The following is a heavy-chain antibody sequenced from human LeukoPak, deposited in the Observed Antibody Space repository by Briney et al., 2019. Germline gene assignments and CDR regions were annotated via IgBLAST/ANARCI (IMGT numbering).Heavy chain of an antibody. V-gene: IGHV3-33*01. CDR3: ARDSFCGGDCRDAFDI. J-gene: IGHJ3*02. CDR1: GFTFNSYV. CDR2: IWYDGSNK. Sequence: GGSLRLFCAASGFTFNSYVMHWVRQAPGKGLEWVAVIWYDGSNKYYADSVKGRFTISRDNSKNTLYLQMNSLRAEDTAVYYCARDSFCGGDCRDAFDIWGQGTMVTVSS. D-gene: IGHD2-21*01.